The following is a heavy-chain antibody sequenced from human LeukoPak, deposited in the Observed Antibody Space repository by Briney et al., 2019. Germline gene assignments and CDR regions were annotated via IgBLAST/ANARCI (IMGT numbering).Heavy chain of an antibody. CDR1: GYTFTGYY. CDR3: ARDAVRGVIMGYYYYGMDV. Sequence: ASVKVSCKASGYTFTGYYMHWVRQAPGPGLEWMGWINPNSGGTNYAQKFQGRVTMTRDTSISTAYMELSRLRSDDTAVYYCARDAVRGVIMGYYYYGMDVWGQGTTVTVSS. J-gene: IGHJ6*02. V-gene: IGHV1-2*02. D-gene: IGHD3-10*01. CDR2: INPNSGGT.